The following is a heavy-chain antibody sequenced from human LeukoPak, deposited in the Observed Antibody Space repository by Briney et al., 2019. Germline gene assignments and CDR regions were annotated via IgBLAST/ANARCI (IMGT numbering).Heavy chain of an antibody. V-gene: IGHV1-18*01. CDR3: ARTRFGELFDY. Sequence: GASVKVSCKASGYTFTSYGISWVRQAPGQGLEWMGWISAYNGNTNYAQKLQGRVTMTTDTSTSTDYMELRSLRSDDTAVYYCARTRFGELFDYWGQGTLVTVSS. D-gene: IGHD3-10*01. J-gene: IGHJ4*02. CDR1: GYTFTSYG. CDR2: ISAYNGNT.